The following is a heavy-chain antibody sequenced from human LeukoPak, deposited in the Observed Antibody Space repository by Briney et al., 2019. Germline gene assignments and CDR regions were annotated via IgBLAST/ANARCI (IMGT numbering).Heavy chain of an antibody. V-gene: IGHV1-18*01. D-gene: IGHD6-13*01. CDR2: ISAYNGNT. Sequence: ASVKVSCKASGYTFTSYGISWVRQAPGQGLEWMGWISAYNGNTNYAQKLQGRVTMTTDTSTSTAYMELRSLRSEDTAVYYCARDESGPSSWYPLEGYRYWGQGTLVTVSS. CDR3: ARDESGPSSWYPLEGYRY. J-gene: IGHJ4*02. CDR1: GYTFTSYG.